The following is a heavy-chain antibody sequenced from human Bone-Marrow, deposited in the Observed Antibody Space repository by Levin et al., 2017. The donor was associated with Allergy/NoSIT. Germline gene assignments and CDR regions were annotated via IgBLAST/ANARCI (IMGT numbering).Heavy chain of an antibody. Sequence: GGSLRLSCAASGFTFSSYGMHWVRQAPGKGLEWVAVISKDGSNKDYADSVKGRFTISRDNSKNTVYLQMNSLRAEDTAVYYCAKDRGLRQQPDYWGQGTLVTVSS. CDR1: GFTFSSYG. CDR2: ISKDGSNK. CDR3: AKDRGLRQQPDY. D-gene: IGHD6-13*01. V-gene: IGHV3-30*18. J-gene: IGHJ4*02.